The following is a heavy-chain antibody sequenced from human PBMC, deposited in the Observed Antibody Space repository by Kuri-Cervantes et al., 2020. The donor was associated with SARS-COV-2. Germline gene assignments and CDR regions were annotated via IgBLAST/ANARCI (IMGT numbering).Heavy chain of an antibody. J-gene: IGHJ3*01. Sequence: ESLKISCAASGSTFSSYAMSWVRQAPGKGLEWIGSIYYSGSTYYNPSLKSRVTISVDTSKNQFSLKLSSVTAADTAVYYCAVWVDSSGYDHWGQGTMVTVSS. CDR2: IYYSGST. V-gene: IGHV4-38-2*01. CDR3: AVWVDSSGYDH. CDR1: GSTFSSYA. D-gene: IGHD3-22*01.